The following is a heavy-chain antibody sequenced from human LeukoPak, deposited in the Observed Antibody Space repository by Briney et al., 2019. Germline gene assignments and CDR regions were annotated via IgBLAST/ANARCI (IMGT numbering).Heavy chain of an antibody. J-gene: IGHJ5*02. CDR3: AATAVVAAGGGYWFDP. D-gene: IGHD2-15*01. CDR2: IYYSGST. CDR1: GDSISSYY. V-gene: IGHV4-59*08. Sequence: SETLSLTCTVSGDSISSYYWSWIRQPPGKGLEWIGCIYYSGSTDYNPSFKSRVTISVDTSKNQFSLKLTSVTAADTAVYYCAATAVVAAGGGYWFDPWGQGPRSPSPQ.